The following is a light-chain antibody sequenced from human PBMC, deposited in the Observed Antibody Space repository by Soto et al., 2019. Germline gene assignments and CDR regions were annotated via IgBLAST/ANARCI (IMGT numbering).Light chain of an antibody. CDR2: GNN. Sequence: QSVLTQSPSVSGAPGQRVSISCTGTSSNIGAGFDVHWYQQLPATAPKLLIYGNNNRPSGVPDRFPGSKSGTSASLAITGLQAEDEADYYCQSYDTNLSGGSGFGTGTKVTVL. CDR1: SSNIGAGFD. CDR3: QSYDTNLSGGSG. V-gene: IGLV1-40*01. J-gene: IGLJ1*01.